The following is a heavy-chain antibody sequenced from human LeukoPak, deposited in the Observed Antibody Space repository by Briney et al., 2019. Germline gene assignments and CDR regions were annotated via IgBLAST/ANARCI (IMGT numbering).Heavy chain of an antibody. V-gene: IGHV4-59*10. CDR2: IDTSGST. Sequence: PSETLSLTCAVYGGSFSGYYRSWIRQPPGKGLEWIGRIDTSGSTNYNPSLKSRVTISVDTSKNQFSLKLSSVTAADTAVYYCARGADFWSGYYPTWFDPWGQGTLVTVSS. CDR3: ARGADFWSGYYPTWFDP. D-gene: IGHD3-3*01. J-gene: IGHJ5*02. CDR1: GGSFSGYY.